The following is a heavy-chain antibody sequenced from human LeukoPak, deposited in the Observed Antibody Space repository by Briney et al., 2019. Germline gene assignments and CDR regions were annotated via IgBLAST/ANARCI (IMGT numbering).Heavy chain of an antibody. CDR1: GFTFSNAW. CDR2: IKRKTDGGTT. CDR3: TTRDGYNPTFYYYMDV. Sequence: PGGSLRLSCAASGFTFSNAWMNWVRQAPGKGLEWVGRIKRKTDGGTTDYAAPVKGRFTISRDDSKNTLYLQMNSLKTEDTAVYYCTTRDGYNPTFYYYMDVWGKGTTVTVSS. D-gene: IGHD5-24*01. V-gene: IGHV3-15*01. J-gene: IGHJ6*03.